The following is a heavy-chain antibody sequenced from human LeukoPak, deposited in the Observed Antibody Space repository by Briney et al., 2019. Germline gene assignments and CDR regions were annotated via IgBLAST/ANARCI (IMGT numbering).Heavy chain of an antibody. CDR1: GFTFRTYW. CDR3: TRPHVDGGYYYHQY. Sequence: GGSLRLSCAISGFTFRTYWMSWVRQAPGKGLEWVSGVIGSGKSTFYADSVKGRFTISRDNSRNTLYLQMNSLRVEDTALYYCTRPHVDGGYYYHQYWGQGTLVTVSS. CDR2: VIGSGKST. V-gene: IGHV3-23*01. D-gene: IGHD3-22*01. J-gene: IGHJ4*02.